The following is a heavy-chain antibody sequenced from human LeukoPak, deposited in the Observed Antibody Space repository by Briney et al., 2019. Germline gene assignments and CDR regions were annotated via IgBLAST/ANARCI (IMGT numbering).Heavy chain of an antibody. Sequence: GASVKVSCKASGYTFSNFDINWVRQASGQGLERVGWMTPSNGNADYAQKLQGRVTLTRDTSISTAYMELSSLKSEDTAIYYCTRGDYWGQGTPVTVSS. CDR2: MTPSNGNA. J-gene: IGHJ4*02. CDR3: TRGDY. CDR1: GYTFSNFD. V-gene: IGHV1-8*01.